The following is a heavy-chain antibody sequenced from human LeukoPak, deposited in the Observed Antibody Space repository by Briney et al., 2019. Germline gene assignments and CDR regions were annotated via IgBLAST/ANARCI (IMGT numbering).Heavy chain of an antibody. CDR1: GGTFSSYA. Sequence: SVKVSCKASGGTFSSYAISWVRQAPGQGLEWMGGIIPIFGTANYAQKFQGRVTITADESTSTAYMELSSLRSEDTAVYYCARDWGIVGATSVGDNWFDPWGQGTLVTVSS. V-gene: IGHV1-69*13. J-gene: IGHJ5*02. CDR2: IIPIFGTA. D-gene: IGHD1-26*01. CDR3: ARDWGIVGATSVGDNWFDP.